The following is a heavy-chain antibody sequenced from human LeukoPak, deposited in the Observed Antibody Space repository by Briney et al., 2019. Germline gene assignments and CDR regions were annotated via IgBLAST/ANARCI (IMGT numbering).Heavy chain of an antibody. D-gene: IGHD1-7*01. CDR1: GFNFSNHW. Sequence: GGSLRLSCAASGFNFSNHWMHWVRHVPGKGLVWVSRSDGGGSSTSYSDSVKGRFTISRDNSNNMLYLQMNSLRAEDTALYYCLREVDWKYAFDYWGRGTPVTVSS. CDR2: SDGGGSST. J-gene: IGHJ4*02. V-gene: IGHV3-74*01. CDR3: LREVDWKYAFDY.